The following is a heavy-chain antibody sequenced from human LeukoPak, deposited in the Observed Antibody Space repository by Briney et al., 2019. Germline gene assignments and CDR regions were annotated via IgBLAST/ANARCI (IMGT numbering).Heavy chain of an antibody. J-gene: IGHJ3*02. CDR2: ISYDGSNK. D-gene: IGHD4-17*01. Sequence: GGSLRLSCAASGFTFSSYAMHWVRQAPGKGLEWVAVISYDGSNKYYADSVKGRFTISRDNSKNTLYLQMNSLRAEDTAVYYCARADYCDYQLRIWGQETMVTVSS. V-gene: IGHV3-30*04. CDR1: GFTFSSYA. CDR3: ARADYCDYQLRI.